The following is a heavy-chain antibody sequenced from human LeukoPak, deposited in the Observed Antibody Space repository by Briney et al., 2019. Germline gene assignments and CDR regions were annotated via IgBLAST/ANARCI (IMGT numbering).Heavy chain of an antibody. V-gene: IGHV5-51*01. J-gene: IGHJ4*02. CDR2: IFPGDSDT. Sequence: PGESLKISCKGSGYSFTSYWIGWVRQMPGKGLEWMGIIFPGDSDTRYSPSFQGHVTFSADKSINTAYLQWSSLKTSDTAIYYCGRGTSYYDYWGQGTLVTVSS. D-gene: IGHD1-1*01. CDR1: GYSFTSYW. CDR3: GRGTSYYDY.